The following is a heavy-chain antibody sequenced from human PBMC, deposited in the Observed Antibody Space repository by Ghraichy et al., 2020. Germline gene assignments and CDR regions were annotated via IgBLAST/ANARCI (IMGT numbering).Heavy chain of an antibody. CDR1: GFTFSSYW. CDR2: INSDGSST. D-gene: IGHD2-15*01. Sequence: LTCAASGFTFSSYWMHWVRQAPGKGLVWVSRINSDGSSTSYADSVKGRFTISRDNAKNTLYLQMNSLRAEDTAVYYCARVAHYCSGGSCYKTSYYGMDVWGQGTTVTVSS. V-gene: IGHV3-74*01. CDR3: ARVAHYCSGGSCYKTSYYGMDV. J-gene: IGHJ6*02.